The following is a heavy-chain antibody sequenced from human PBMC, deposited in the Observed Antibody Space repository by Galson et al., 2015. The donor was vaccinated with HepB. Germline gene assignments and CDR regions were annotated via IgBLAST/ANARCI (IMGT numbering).Heavy chain of an antibody. CDR1: TFIFSTYS. CDR2: ISSSSTTI. J-gene: IGHJ4*02. CDR3: ATITMMMVVINP. Sequence: LRLSCAASTFIFSTYSMNWVRQAPGKGLEWVSYISSSSTTIYYADSVKGRFTISRDNAKNSLYLQMNSLRAADTAIYFCATITMMMVVINPWGQGTLVTVSS. D-gene: IGHD3-22*01. V-gene: IGHV3-48*04.